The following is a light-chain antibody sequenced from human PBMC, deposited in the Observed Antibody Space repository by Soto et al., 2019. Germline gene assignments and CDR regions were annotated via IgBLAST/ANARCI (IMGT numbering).Light chain of an antibody. CDR1: SSDVGSYNL. CDR2: EVS. J-gene: IGLJ2*01. Sequence: QSAVTQPASVSGSPGRSITMSCTGTSSDVGSYNLVSWYQQHPGKAPKLMIYEVSKRPSGVSNRFSGSKSGNTASLTISGLQAEDEADYYCCSYAGSSTVVFGGGTKLTVL. V-gene: IGLV2-23*02. CDR3: CSYAGSSTVV.